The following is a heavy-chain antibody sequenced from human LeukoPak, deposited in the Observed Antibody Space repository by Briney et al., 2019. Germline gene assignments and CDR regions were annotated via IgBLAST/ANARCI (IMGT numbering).Heavy chain of an antibody. CDR3: AKVGGDIVVVLAATGAFDI. CDR1: GFTFSSYA. CDR2: ISGSGGST. D-gene: IGHD2-15*01. Sequence: GGSLRLSCAASGFTFSSYAMSWVRQAPGKGMEWVSAISGSGGSTYYADSVKGRFTISRDNSKNTLYLQMNSLRAEDTAVYSCAKVGGDIVVVLAATGAFDIWGQGTMVTVSS. J-gene: IGHJ3*02. V-gene: IGHV3-23*01.